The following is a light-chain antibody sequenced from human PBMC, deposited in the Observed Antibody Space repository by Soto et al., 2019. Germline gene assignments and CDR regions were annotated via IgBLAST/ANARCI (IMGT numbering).Light chain of an antibody. CDR3: QKYNSVPRT. CDR1: QRISNY. J-gene: IGKJ1*01. Sequence: DIPMTQSPSSLSASVGDRVTIACRASQRISNYLAWYQQQPGKAPKLLIYAASTLQSGVPSRFSGSGFGTDFTLTISSLQPEDVATYYCQKYNSVPRTFGQGTKVEIK. CDR2: AAS. V-gene: IGKV1-27*01.